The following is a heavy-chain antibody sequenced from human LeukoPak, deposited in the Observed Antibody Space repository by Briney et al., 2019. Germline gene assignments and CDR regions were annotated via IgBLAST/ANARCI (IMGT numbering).Heavy chain of an antibody. Sequence: SETLSLTRTVSGGSISSYYWSWIRQPPGKGLEWIGYIYYSGSTNYNPSLKSRVTISVDTSKNQFSLKLSSVTAADTAVYYCARASVWLRLEGYYFDYWGQGTLVTVSS. CDR1: GGSISSYY. V-gene: IGHV4-59*01. J-gene: IGHJ4*02. CDR2: IYYSGST. CDR3: ARASVWLRLEGYYFDY. D-gene: IGHD5-12*01.